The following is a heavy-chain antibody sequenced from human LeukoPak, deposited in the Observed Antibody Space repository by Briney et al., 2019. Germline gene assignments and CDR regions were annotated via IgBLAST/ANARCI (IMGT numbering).Heavy chain of an antibody. CDR1: GFSFGTYW. J-gene: IGHJ4*02. V-gene: IGHV3-7*01. CDR3: ARDGGGLDY. CDR2: IQQDGSET. Sequence: QTGGSLRLSCAASGFSFGTYWMSWVRQAPGKGLEWVAYIQQDGSETYYADSVKGRFTISRDNAKNSLHLQMNSLRVEDTAVYYCARDGGGLDYWGQGTQVTVSS. D-gene: IGHD3-16*01.